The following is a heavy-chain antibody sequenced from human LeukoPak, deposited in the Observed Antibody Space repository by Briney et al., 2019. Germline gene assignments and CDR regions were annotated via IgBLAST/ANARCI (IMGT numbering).Heavy chain of an antibody. CDR1: GFTFSSFW. J-gene: IGHJ4*02. D-gene: IGHD5-12*01. Sequence: GGSLRLSCAASGFTFSSFWMTWVRQAPGEGLEWVANINQDRSEKYYVDSVKGRFTISRDNAKNSVYLQMNSLRAEDTAVYYCARDGGVSGYDLLDYWGQGTLVTVSS. CDR2: INQDRSEK. V-gene: IGHV3-7*01. CDR3: ARDGGVSGYDLLDY.